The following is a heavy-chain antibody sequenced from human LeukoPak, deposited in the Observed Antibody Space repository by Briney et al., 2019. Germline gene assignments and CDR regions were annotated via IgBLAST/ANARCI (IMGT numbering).Heavy chain of an antibody. J-gene: IGHJ4*02. CDR2: IYYSGST. D-gene: IGHD1-26*01. V-gene: IGHV4-39*01. CDR3: ARHVKSIVATQFDF. Sequence: SETLSLTCTVSGVSIISNNYYWGWIRQPPGKGLEWIGSIYYSGSTYYSPSLQSRVSISVDTSKNHFSLKLSSVTAADTAVYYCARHVKSIVATQFDFWGQGTLVSVSS. CDR1: GVSIISNNYY.